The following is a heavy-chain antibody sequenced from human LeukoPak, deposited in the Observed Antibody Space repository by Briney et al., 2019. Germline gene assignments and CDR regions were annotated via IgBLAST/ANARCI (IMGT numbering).Heavy chain of an antibody. CDR3: AKTLYCGGDCPRTFDI. CDR1: GFTFSSYA. V-gene: IGHV3-23*01. J-gene: IGHJ3*02. CDR2: ISGSGGST. D-gene: IGHD2-21*02. Sequence: PGGSMRLSCAASGFTFSSYAISWVRQAPGKGLEWVSAISGSGGSTYYADSVKGPFTISRDNSKNTLYLQMNSLRAEDTAVYYCAKTLYCGGDCPRTFDIWGQGTMVTVSS.